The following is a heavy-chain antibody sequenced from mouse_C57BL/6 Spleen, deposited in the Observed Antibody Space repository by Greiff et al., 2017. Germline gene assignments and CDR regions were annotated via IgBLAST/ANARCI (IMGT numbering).Heavy chain of an antibody. J-gene: IGHJ4*01. V-gene: IGHV14-2*01. CDR1: GFNIKDYY. Sequence: VQLQQSGAELVKPGASVKLSCTASGFNIKDYYMHWVKQRTEQGLEWIGRIDPEDGETKSAPKFQGKATITADTSSNTAYLQLSSLTSEDTAVYYCADMEGDAMDYWGQGTSVTVSA. CDR3: ADMEGDAMDY. CDR2: IDPEDGET. D-gene: IGHD1-1*02.